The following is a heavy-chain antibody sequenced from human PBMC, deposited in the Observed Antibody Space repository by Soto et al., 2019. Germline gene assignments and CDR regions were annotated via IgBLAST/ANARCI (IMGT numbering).Heavy chain of an antibody. CDR2: IIPIFGTA. Sequence: SVKVSCKASGGTFSSYAISWVRQAPGQGLEWMGGIIPIFGTANYAQKFQGRVTITADESTSTAYMELSSLRSEDTAVYYCARRALYNWNYAGAFDIWGQGTMVTVSS. D-gene: IGHD1-7*01. CDR3: ARRALYNWNYAGAFDI. CDR1: GGTFSSYA. J-gene: IGHJ3*02. V-gene: IGHV1-69*13.